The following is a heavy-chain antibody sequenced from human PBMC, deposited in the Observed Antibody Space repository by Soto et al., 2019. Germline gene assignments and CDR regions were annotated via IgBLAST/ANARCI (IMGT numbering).Heavy chain of an antibody. CDR2: INAGNGNT. J-gene: IGHJ4*02. CDR3: ARGIAPYYFDY. CDR1: GYTFTSYA. V-gene: IGHV1-3*05. D-gene: IGHD6-13*01. Sequence: QVQLVQSGAEEKKPGASVKVSCMASGYTFTSYAMHWVRQAPGQRLEWMGWINAGNGNTKYSQKFQGRVTITRDTSANTAYMELSSLRSEDTAVYYCARGIAPYYFDYWGQGTLVTVSS.